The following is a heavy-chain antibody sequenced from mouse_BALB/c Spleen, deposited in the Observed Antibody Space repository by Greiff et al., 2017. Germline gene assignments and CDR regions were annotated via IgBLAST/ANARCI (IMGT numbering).Heavy chain of an antibody. Sequence: EVQRVESGGGLVKPGGSLKLSCAASGFTFSDYYMYWVRQTPEKRLEWVATISDGGSYTYYPDSVKGRFTISRDNAKNNLYLQMSSLKSEDTAMYYCARDLYGSSYGAMDYWGQGTSVTVSS. CDR3: ARDLYGSSYGAMDY. J-gene: IGHJ4*01. CDR2: ISDGGSYT. CDR1: GFTFSDYY. V-gene: IGHV5-4*02. D-gene: IGHD1-1*01.